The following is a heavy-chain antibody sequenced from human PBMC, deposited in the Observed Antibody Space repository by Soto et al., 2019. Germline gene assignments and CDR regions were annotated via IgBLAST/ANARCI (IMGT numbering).Heavy chain of an antibody. D-gene: IGHD2-15*01. CDR1: GFTFSNYW. CDR2: IRQDGSEN. CDR3: ARERGSKSLDV. J-gene: IGHJ6*02. Sequence: GSLRLSCAVSGFTFSNYWMTWVRQAPGKGLEWVANIRQDGSENAYVGSVKGRFTISRDNAKNSLYLQMNSLRVEDTAVYYCARERGSKSLDVWGQGTTVTVSS. V-gene: IGHV3-7*03.